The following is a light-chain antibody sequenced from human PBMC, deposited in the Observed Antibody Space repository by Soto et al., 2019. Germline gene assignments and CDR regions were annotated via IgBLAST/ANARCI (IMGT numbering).Light chain of an antibody. CDR3: QTWGTGVV. CDR2: LNSDGSH. J-gene: IGLJ2*01. CDR1: SGHSSYA. V-gene: IGLV4-69*01. Sequence: QSVLTQSPSASASLGASVKLTCTLSSGHSSYAIAWHQQQPEKGPRYLMKLNSDGSHRKGDGIPDRFSGSSSGAERYLTVSSLQSEDEADCYCQTWGTGVVFGGGTKLTVL.